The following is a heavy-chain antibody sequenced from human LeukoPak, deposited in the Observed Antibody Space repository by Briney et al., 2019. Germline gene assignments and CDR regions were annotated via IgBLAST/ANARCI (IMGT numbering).Heavy chain of an antibody. V-gene: IGHV1-8*03. D-gene: IGHD2-2*01. CDR3: ARAAGVVVPAAWWFDP. CDR2: MNPNSGNT. Sequence: ASVKVSCKASGYTFTSYDINWVRQATGQGLEWMGWMNPNSGNTGYAQKFQGRVTIARNTSISTAYMELSSLRSEDTAVYYCARAAGVVVPAAWWFDPWGQGTLVTVSS. J-gene: IGHJ5*02. CDR1: GYTFTSYD.